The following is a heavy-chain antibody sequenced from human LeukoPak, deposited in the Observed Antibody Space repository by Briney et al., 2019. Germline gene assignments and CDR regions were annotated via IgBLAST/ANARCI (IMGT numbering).Heavy chain of an antibody. V-gene: IGHV3-48*01. CDR1: GFTFSSYS. CDR3: ARTLRAAYYYYYMDV. Sequence: GGSLRLSXAASGFTFSSYSMNWVRQAPGKGLEWVSHISSSSSTIYYADSVKGRFTISRDNAKNSLYLQMNSLRAEDTAVYYCARTLRAAYYYYYMDVWGKGTTVTVSS. J-gene: IGHJ6*03. CDR2: ISSSSSTI.